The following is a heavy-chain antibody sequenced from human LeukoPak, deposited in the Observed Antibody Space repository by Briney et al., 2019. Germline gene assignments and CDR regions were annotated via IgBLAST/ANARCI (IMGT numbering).Heavy chain of an antibody. J-gene: IGHJ6*03. D-gene: IGHD4/OR15-4a*01. Sequence: ASVKVSCKAPGYTFTSYGISWVRQAPGQGLEWMGWISAYNGNRNHAQKLQGRVTMTTDTSTSTAYMELRSLRSDDTAVYYCARVDYVPSYYYYYMDVWGKGSTVTVSS. CDR2: ISAYNGNR. V-gene: IGHV1-18*01. CDR3: ARVDYVPSYYYYYMDV. CDR1: GYTFTSYG.